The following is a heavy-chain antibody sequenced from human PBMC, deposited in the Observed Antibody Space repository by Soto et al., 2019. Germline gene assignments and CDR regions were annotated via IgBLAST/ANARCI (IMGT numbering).Heavy chain of an antibody. CDR2: ISGSGGST. CDR3: AKVLQLWSKYYFDY. Sequence: GGSLRLSCAASGFTFSSYSMNWVRQAPGKGLEWVSAISGSGGSTYYADSVKGRFTISRDNSKNTLYLQMNSLRAEDTAVYYCAKVLQLWSKYYFDYWGQGTLVTVSS. CDR1: GFTFSSYS. D-gene: IGHD5-18*01. V-gene: IGHV3-23*01. J-gene: IGHJ4*02.